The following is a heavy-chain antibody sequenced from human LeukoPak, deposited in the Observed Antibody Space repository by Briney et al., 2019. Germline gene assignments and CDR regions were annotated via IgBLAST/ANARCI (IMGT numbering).Heavy chain of an antibody. V-gene: IGHV3-21*01. Sequence: PGGSLRLSCAASGFTFSSYSMNWVRPAPGKGLEWVSSIIGTGSYIFYPDTVKGRIPISRDNDKNSLYLQMNSLRAEDTAVYYCAREMDDILTGYGLDYWGQGTLVTVSS. CDR3: AREMDDILTGYGLDY. D-gene: IGHD3-9*01. CDR1: GFTFSSYS. CDR2: IIGTGSYI. J-gene: IGHJ4*02.